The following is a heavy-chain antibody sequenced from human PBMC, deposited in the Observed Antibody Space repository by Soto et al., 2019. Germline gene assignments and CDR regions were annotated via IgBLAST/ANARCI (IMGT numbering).Heavy chain of an antibody. CDR2: IYYSGST. V-gene: IGHV4-39*01. J-gene: IGHJ3*02. CDR3: ARQGACSGGSXKVAFDI. CDR1: GGSISSSSYY. Sequence: SETLSLASTVSGGSISSSSYYSGWIRQPPGKGLEWIGSIYYSGSTYYNPSLKSRVTISVDTSKNQFSLKLSSVTAADTAVYYCARQGACSGGSXKVAFDIWGQGTMVT. D-gene: IGHD2-15*01.